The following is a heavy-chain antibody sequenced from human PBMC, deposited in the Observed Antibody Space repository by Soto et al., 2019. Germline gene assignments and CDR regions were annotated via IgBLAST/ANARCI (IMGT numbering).Heavy chain of an antibody. J-gene: IGHJ6*02. CDR3: ARDSKITIVRGTYYYYGMDV. Sequence: ASVKVSCKASGYTFTSYGISWVRQAPGQGLEWMGWISAYNGNTNYAQKLQGRVTMTTDTSTSTAYMELRSLRSDDTAVYYCARDSKITIVRGTYYYYGMDVWGQGTTVTVSS. D-gene: IGHD3-10*01. CDR2: ISAYNGNT. V-gene: IGHV1-18*01. CDR1: GYTFTSYG.